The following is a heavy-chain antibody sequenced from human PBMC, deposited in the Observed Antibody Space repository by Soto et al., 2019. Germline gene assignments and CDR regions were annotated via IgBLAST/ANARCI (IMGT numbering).Heavy chain of an antibody. J-gene: IGHJ6*02. V-gene: IGHV4-59*08. D-gene: IGHD3-10*01. CDR2: VHHSWGS. CDR3: ARQGFGPLHGLVDV. CDR1: VGSINSYY. Sequence: QVQLQESGPGLVKPSETLSLSCTVSVGSINSYYWSWIRQSPGKRMEWIGYVHHSWGSSYNPSLQSGVALSLDTSKSQFSLKVTSVTATDTAVYYCARQGFGPLHGLVDVWGQGTTVTVSS.